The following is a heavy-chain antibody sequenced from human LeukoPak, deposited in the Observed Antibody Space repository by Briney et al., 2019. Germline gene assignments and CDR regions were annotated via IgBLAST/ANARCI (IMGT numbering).Heavy chain of an antibody. CDR2: IKEGGSEQ. CDR1: GFTFSSYW. CDR3: ARDRRGEKSQYNCVDP. J-gene: IGHJ5*02. V-gene: IGHV3-7*01. D-gene: IGHD3-10*01. Sequence: GGSLRLSCTASGFTFSSYWMNWVRQAPGKGREWVANIKEGGSEQYYVDSVKGRFTISRDSAKNQLHLQMNSLSAEDTAVYFCARDRRGEKSQYNCVDPWGQGTLVTVSS.